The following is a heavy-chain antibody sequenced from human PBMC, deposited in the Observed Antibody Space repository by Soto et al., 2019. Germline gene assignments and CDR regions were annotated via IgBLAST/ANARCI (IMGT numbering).Heavy chain of an antibody. CDR1: GGSISSYY. V-gene: IGHV4-59*01. CDR3: ARLFGVFS. Sequence: QVQLQESGPGLVKPSETLSLTCTVSGGSISSYYWSWIRQPPGKGLEWIGYIYYSGSTNYNPSLKSRVTISVDTSKNQFSLKLSSVTAADTAVYYCARLFGVFSWGQGTLVTVSS. CDR2: IYYSGST. D-gene: IGHD3-10*02. J-gene: IGHJ5*02.